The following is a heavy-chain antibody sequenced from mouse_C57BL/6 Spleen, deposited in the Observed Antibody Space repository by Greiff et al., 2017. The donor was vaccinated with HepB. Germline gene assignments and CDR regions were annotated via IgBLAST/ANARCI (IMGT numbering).Heavy chain of an antibody. D-gene: IGHD2-5*01. CDR2: ISSGGSYT. CDR1: GFTFSSYG. J-gene: IGHJ4*01. V-gene: IGHV5-6*02. Sequence: EVRLVESGGDLVKPGGSLKLSCAASGFTFSSYGMSWVRQTPDKRLEWVATISSGGSYTYYPDSVKGRFTIPRDNAKNTLYLQMSSLKSEDTAMYYCADSNYHYAMDYWGQGTSVTVSS. CDR3: ADSNYHYAMDY.